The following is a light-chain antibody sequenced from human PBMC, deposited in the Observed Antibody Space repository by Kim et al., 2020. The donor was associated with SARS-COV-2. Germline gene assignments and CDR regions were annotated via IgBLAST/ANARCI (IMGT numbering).Light chain of an antibody. CDR3: NSYTSSTSDV. CDR1: SSDVGHYNS. CDR2: DVT. J-gene: IGLJ1*01. Sequence: QSALTQPASVSGSPGQSITISRTGTSSDVGHYNSVSWYQQHPGKAPKLMIYDVTKRPSGVSIRFSGSKSGNTASLTISGLQAEDEADYYCNSYTSSTSDVFGTGTKVTVL. V-gene: IGLV2-14*01.